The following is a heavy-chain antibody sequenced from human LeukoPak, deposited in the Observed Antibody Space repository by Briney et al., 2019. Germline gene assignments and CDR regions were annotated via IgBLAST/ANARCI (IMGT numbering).Heavy chain of an antibody. V-gene: IGHV3-33*01. CDR1: GFTFSSYG. J-gene: IGHJ6*02. D-gene: IGHD5-24*01. Sequence: GRSLRLSCAASGFTFSSYGMHWVRQATGKGLEWVAVIWYDGSNKYYADSAKGRFTISRDNSKNTLYLQMNSLRAEDTAVYYWARDKLYYGMDVWGQGTTVTVSS. CDR3: ARDKLYYGMDV. CDR2: IWYDGSNK.